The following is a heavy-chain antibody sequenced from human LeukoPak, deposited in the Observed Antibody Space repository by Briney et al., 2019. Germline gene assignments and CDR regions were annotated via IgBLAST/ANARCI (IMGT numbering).Heavy chain of an antibody. D-gene: IGHD1-1*01. V-gene: IGHV3-74*01. CDR3: ARDRYPSAREFDY. CDR1: GFTFSRYW. CDR2: IDTDGSDT. J-gene: IGHJ4*02. Sequence: GGSLRLSCAASGFTFSRYWMHWVRQAPGKGLVWVSRIDTDGSDTSYADSVKGRFTISRDNAKNTLYLQLNSLRGEDTAVYYCARDRYPSAREFDYWGQGTLVTVSS.